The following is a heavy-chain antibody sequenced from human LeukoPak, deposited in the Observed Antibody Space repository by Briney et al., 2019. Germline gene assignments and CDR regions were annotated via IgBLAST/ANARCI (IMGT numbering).Heavy chain of an antibody. Sequence: GGSLRLSCTASGFTFSSYAMSWVRQAPGKGLEWVSAISGSGGSTYYADSVKGRFTISRDNSKNTLYLQMNSLRAEDTAVYYCAKDSSDSSGHYWGQGTLVTVSS. D-gene: IGHD3-22*01. CDR3: AKDSSDSSGHY. CDR1: GFTFSSYA. V-gene: IGHV3-23*01. J-gene: IGHJ4*02. CDR2: ISGSGGST.